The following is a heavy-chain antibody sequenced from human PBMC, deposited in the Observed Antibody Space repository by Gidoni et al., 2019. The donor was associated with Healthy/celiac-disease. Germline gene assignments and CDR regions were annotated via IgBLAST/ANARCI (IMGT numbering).Heavy chain of an antibody. CDR1: GFTFSSYA. D-gene: IGHD2-15*01. CDR3: AKNGVVVVAATPNWFDP. Sequence: EVQLLESGGGLVQPGGSLRLSCAASGFTFSSYAMSWVRQAPGKGLEWVSAISGSGGSTYYADSVKGRFTISRDNSKNTLYLQMNSLRAEDTAVYYCAKNGVVVVAATPNWFDPWGQGTLVTVSS. J-gene: IGHJ5*02. V-gene: IGHV3-23*01. CDR2: ISGSGGST.